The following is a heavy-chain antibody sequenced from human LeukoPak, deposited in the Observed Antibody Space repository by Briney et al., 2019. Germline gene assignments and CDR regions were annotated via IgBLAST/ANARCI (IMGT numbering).Heavy chain of an antibody. Sequence: GGSLRLSCAASGFTFSSYAMHWVRQAPGKGLEWVAVISYDGSNKYYAVSVKGRFTISRDNSKNTLYLQMNSLRAEDTALYYCASRYGSGSSYGDWGQGTLVTVSS. CDR1: GFTFSSYA. J-gene: IGHJ4*02. CDR2: ISYDGSNK. D-gene: IGHD3-10*01. V-gene: IGHV3-30-3*01. CDR3: ASRYGSGSSYGD.